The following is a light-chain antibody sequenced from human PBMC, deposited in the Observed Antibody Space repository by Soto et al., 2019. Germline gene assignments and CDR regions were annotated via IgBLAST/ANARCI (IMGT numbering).Light chain of an antibody. CDR3: LLYYGGTLV. CDR2: SIS. CDR1: TGAVTSGYY. J-gene: IGLJ3*02. V-gene: IGLV7-43*01. Sequence: QAVVTQAPSLTVSPGGTVTLTCASSTGAVTSGYYPNWFQQKPGQAPRALIYSISNKHSWTPARFSGSLLGGKAALTLSGVQPEDEAEYYCLLYYGGTLVFGGGTKVTVL.